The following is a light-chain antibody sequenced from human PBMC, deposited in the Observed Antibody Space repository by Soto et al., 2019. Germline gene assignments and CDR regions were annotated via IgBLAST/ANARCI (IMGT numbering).Light chain of an antibody. J-gene: IGKJ3*01. CDR3: QQRANWSLT. Sequence: EIELTQSPATLFLSQGERATLSCRASQSVSYYLAWYQQKPGQAPRLLIYDTSNRATGIPARFSGSGSGTDFTLTISSLEPEDFAVYYCQQRANWSLTFGPGTKVDIK. V-gene: IGKV3-11*01. CDR2: DTS. CDR1: QSVSYY.